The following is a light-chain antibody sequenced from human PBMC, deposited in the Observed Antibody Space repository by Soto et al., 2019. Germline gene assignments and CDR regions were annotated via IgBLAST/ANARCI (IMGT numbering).Light chain of an antibody. CDR2: AAS. V-gene: IGKV1-39*01. CDR3: QHSYSSPPT. Sequence: MIPNPCARSASVEDRVISTCRASQSISNHLNWYQQKPGKAPKLLIFAASSLQSGVPSRFSGSRSGPDFTLTISSLQPEDFATYYCQHSYSSPPTFGQGTTGDIK. J-gene: IGKJ1*01. CDR1: QSISNH.